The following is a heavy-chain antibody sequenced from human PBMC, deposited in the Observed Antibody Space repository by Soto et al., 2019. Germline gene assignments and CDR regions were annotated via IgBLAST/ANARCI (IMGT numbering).Heavy chain of an antibody. V-gene: IGHV3-21*06. Sequence: GGSLRLSCAASGFTFTRYSMNWVRQVPGKGLEWVSSISSTTNYIYYGDSMKGRFTISRDNAKNSLYLEMNSLRAEDTAVYYCARESEDLTSNFDYWGQGTLVTVSS. CDR2: ISSTTNYI. CDR1: GFTFTRYS. CDR3: ARESEDLTSNFDY. J-gene: IGHJ4*02.